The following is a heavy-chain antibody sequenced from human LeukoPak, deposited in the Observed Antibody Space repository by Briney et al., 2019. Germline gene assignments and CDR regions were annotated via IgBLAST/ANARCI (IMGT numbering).Heavy chain of an antibody. CDR1: VFTFNYYA. V-gene: IGHV3-23*01. Sequence: GGSLRLSCTASVFTFNYYAMNWVRQAPGKRLEWVSSISGSGGNTYYYADSVKGRFTISRDNSKNMLFLQMNSLRAEDTAIYYCAKDATRVARGSIEYWGQGTLVTVSS. J-gene: IGHJ4*02. CDR2: ISGSGGNT. CDR3: AKDATRVARGSIEY. D-gene: IGHD4-23*01.